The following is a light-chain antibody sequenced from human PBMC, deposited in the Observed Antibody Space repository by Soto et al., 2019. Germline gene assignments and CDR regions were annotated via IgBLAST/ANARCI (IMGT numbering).Light chain of an antibody. J-gene: IGKJ1*01. CDR3: QQYASSVT. V-gene: IGKV3-20*01. CDR1: QSVSSTF. Sequence: PGERATLCCRASQSVSSTFFAWYQLTPGQAPRLLIYGASNRATGIPDRFSGSGSGTDFTLTISRLEPEDFAVYYCQQYASSVTFGQGTKVEIK. CDR2: GAS.